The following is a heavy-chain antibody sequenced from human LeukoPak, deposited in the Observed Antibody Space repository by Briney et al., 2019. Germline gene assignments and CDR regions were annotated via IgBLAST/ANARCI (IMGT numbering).Heavy chain of an antibody. V-gene: IGHV1-69*01. D-gene: IGHD3-9*01. CDR3: AKTFLTAYDTYFYYYGLDV. CDR2: INPVFGTA. Sequence: SVTVSCKASGDTFSSYVISWVRQAPGQGLEWMGGINPVFGTAHYAQKFQDRVTITADESTSTAYMELSSLRSEDTAVYYCAKTFLTAYDTYFYYYGLDVWGQGTPVTVSS. CDR1: GDTFSSYV. J-gene: IGHJ6*02.